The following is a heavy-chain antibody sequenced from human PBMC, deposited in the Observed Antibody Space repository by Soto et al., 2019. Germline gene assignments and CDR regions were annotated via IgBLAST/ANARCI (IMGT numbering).Heavy chain of an antibody. Sequence: QVQLVQSGAEVKTPGSSVKVSCKASGGTFSSYAISWVRQAPGQGLEWMGGIIPIFGTANYAQKFQGRVTITADESTSTAYMELSSLRSEDTAVYYCAREIAVAGHVYYYYGMDVWGQGTTVTVSS. CDR1: GGTFSSYA. J-gene: IGHJ6*02. CDR2: IIPIFGTA. D-gene: IGHD6-19*01. V-gene: IGHV1-69*01. CDR3: AREIAVAGHVYYYYGMDV.